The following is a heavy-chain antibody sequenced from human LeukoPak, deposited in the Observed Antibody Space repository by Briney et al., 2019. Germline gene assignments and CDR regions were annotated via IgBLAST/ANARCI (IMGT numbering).Heavy chain of an antibody. J-gene: IGHJ4*02. CDR3: ARAIAVAGRTACDF. D-gene: IGHD6-19*01. CDR1: GYTFTSYG. Sequence: ASVKVSCKASGYTFTSYGISWVRQAPGQGLEWMGWISAYNGNTNYAQKLQGRVTMTTDTSTSTAYMELRRQRSDDSAVYYCARAIAVAGRTACDFWGQGTLVSVSS. V-gene: IGHV1-18*01. CDR2: ISAYNGNT.